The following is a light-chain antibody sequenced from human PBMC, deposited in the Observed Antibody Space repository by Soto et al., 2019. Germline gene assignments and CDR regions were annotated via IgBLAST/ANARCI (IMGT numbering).Light chain of an antibody. CDR1: QSVSSDY. J-gene: IGKJ1*01. V-gene: IGKV3-20*01. CDR3: QQYGSSPTWT. Sequence: EIMLTQSPGTLSLSPGERSTVSCSASQSVSSDYLAWYQQKHGQAPRLLIYGASSRATGIPDRFSGNGSGTDFTLTITRLEPEDFAVYYCQQYGSSPTWTFGQGTKVDIK. CDR2: GAS.